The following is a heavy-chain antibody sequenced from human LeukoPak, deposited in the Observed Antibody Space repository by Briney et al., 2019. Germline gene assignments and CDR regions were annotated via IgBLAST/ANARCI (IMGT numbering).Heavy chain of an antibody. CDR1: GGSISSSSYY. D-gene: IGHD1-26*01. CDR2: INHSGST. V-gene: IGHV4-39*07. Sequence: SETLSLTCTVSGGSISSSSYYWGWIRQPPGKGLEWIGEINHSGSTNYNPSLKSRVTISVDTSKNQFSLKLSSVTAADTAVYYCATPHKLKRVFDYWGQGTLVTVSS. J-gene: IGHJ4*02. CDR3: ATPHKLKRVFDY.